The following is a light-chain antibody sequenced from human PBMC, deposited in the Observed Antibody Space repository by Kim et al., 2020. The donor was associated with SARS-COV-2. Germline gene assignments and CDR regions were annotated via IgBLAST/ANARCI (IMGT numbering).Light chain of an antibody. J-gene: IGKJ4*01. CDR1: QSLLHSNGYNY. V-gene: IGKV2-28*01. Sequence: DIVMTQSPLSLPVTRGEPASISCRSSQSLLHSNGYNYLDWYLQKPGQSPQLLIYLGSNRASGVPDRFSGSGSGTDFTLKINKVEAEDVGVYYCMQALQTPVTFGGGTKVDIK. CDR3: MQALQTPVT. CDR2: LGS.